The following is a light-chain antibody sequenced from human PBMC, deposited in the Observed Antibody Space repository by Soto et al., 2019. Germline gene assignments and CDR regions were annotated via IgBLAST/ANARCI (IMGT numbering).Light chain of an antibody. J-gene: IGLJ1*01. CDR3: SSYAGSNNFV. V-gene: IGLV2-8*01. Sequence: ALTQPPSASGSPGQSATISCTGTSSDVGGYNYVSWYQQHPGKAPKLMIYEVTKRPSGVPDRFSGSKSGNTASLTVSGLQAEDEADYYCSSYAGSNNFVFGTGTKVTVL. CDR2: EVT. CDR1: SSDVGGYNY.